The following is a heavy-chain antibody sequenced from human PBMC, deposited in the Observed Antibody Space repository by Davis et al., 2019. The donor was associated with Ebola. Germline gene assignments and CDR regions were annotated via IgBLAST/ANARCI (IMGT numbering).Heavy chain of an antibody. J-gene: IGHJ5*02. CDR3: AREATSELLWFGELSNWFDP. V-gene: IGHV3-7*01. Sequence: GESLKISCAASGFSFSSYWMSWVRQAPGKGLEWMANIKQDGSEKYYVDSVEGRFTISRDNAKNSLYLQMNSLKGEDTAVYYCAREATSELLWFGELSNWFDPWGQGTLVTVSP. CDR2: IKQDGSEK. D-gene: IGHD3-10*01. CDR1: GFSFSSYW.